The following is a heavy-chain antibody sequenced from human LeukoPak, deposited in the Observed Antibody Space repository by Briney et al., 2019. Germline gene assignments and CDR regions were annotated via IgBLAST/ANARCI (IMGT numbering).Heavy chain of an antibody. J-gene: IGHJ6*03. CDR2: INHSGST. CDR3: ARIRAGTYYYYYYMDV. V-gene: IGHV4-34*01. D-gene: IGHD6-19*01. Sequence: SETLSLTCAVYGGSFSGYYWSWIRQPPGKGLEWIGEINHSGSTNYNPSLKSRVTISVDTSKNQFSLKLSSVTAADTAVYYCARIRAGTYYYYYYMDVWGKGTTVTASS. CDR1: GGSFSGYY.